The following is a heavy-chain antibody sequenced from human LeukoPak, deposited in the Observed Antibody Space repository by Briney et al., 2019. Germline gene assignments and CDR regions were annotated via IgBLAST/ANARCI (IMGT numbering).Heavy chain of an antibody. CDR1: GFTFSSYW. CDR2: IKQDGNEK. J-gene: IGHJ4*02. Sequence: GGSLRLSCAASGFTFSSYWMSWVRQAPGKGLEWVANIKQDGNEKYYLDSVRGRFTISRDNAKNSLYLQMNSLRAEDTAVYYCARDLGKIGGNSSPFDYWGQGTLVTVSS. CDR3: ARDLGKIGGNSSPFDY. V-gene: IGHV3-7*01. D-gene: IGHD4-23*01.